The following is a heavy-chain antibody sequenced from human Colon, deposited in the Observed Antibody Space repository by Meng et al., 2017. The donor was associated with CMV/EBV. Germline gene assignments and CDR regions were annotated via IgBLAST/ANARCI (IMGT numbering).Heavy chain of an antibody. J-gene: IGHJ5*02. CDR1: GGSISSSSYY. Sequence: SETLSLTCTVSGGSISSSSYYWGWIRQPPGKGLEWIGSIYYSGSTYYNPSLKSRVTISVDTSKNQFSLKLSSVTAADTAVYYCARPITYSFDPWGQGTLVTVSS. CDR2: IYYSGST. CDR3: ARPITYSFDP. V-gene: IGHV4-39*07. D-gene: IGHD5-24*01.